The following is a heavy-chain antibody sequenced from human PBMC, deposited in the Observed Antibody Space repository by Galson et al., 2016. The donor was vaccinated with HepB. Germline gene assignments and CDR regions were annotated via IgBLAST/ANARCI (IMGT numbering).Heavy chain of an antibody. J-gene: IGHJ4*02. CDR2: IIPPFGRA. V-gene: IGHV1-69*13. Sequence: SVKVSCKASGGIFSSYAISWVRQAPGQGLECMGGIIPPFGRANYAQKFQGRVTITADESTSTAYMELSRLTSEDTAVYYCAKEAFKSPALDYWGQGTLVTVSS. CDR1: GGIFSSYA. D-gene: IGHD2-2*01. CDR3: AKEAFKSPALDY.